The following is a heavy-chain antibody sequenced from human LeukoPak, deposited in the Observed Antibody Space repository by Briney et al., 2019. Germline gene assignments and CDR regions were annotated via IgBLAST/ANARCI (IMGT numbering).Heavy chain of an antibody. CDR2: IYYSGST. CDR3: ARDHPFLIAAAGRGQGAFDI. Sequence: SETLSLTCTVSGGSISSSSYYWGWIRQPPGKGLEWIGSIYYSGSTYYNPSLKSRVTISVDTSKNQFSLKLSSVTAADTAVYYCARDHPFLIAAAGRGQGAFDIWGQGTMVTVSS. V-gene: IGHV4-39*02. CDR1: GGSISSSSYY. J-gene: IGHJ3*02. D-gene: IGHD6-13*01.